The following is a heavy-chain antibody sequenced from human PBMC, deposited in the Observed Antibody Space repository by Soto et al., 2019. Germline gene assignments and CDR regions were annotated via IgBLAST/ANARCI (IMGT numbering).Heavy chain of an antibody. D-gene: IGHD2-15*01. Sequence: ASVKVSCKASGYTLTGYYMHWVRQAPGQGLEWMGWISAYDGHTNYAQKLQDRVTMTTDTTTTTAYMELRSLRSDDTAVYYCARGQGEYCSGGSCYANYCYNGMDVWGQGTTVTVSS. CDR3: ARGQGEYCSGGSCYANYCYNGMDV. J-gene: IGHJ6*02. CDR2: ISAYDGHT. V-gene: IGHV1-18*04. CDR1: GYTLTGYY.